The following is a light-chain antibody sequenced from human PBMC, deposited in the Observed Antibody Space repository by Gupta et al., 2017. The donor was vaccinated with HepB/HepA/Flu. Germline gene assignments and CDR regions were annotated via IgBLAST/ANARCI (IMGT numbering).Light chain of an antibody. CDR2: LGS. CDR1: QSLLHSNGYNY. V-gene: IGKV2-28*01. J-gene: IGKJ2*01. CDR3: MQALQTPCYT. Sequence: DIVMTQSPLSLPVTPGEPASISCRSSQSLLHSNGYNYLDWYLQKPGQSPQLLIYLGSNRASGVPDRFSGSGSGTDFTLKISSVEAEDVGVYYCMQALQTPCYTFGQGTKLEIK.